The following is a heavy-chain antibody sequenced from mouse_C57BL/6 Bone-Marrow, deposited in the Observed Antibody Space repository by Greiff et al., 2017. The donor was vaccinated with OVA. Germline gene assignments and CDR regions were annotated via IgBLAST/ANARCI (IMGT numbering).Heavy chain of an antibody. D-gene: IGHD1-1*01. J-gene: IGHJ2*01. V-gene: IGHV1-59*01. CDR3: AIPYYYGSRTSSVFDY. Sequence: QVQLQQPGAELVRPGTSVKLSCKASGYTFTSYWMHWVKQRPGQGLEWIGVIDPSDSYTNYNQKFKGKATLTVDTSSSTAYMQLSSLTSDDSAVYYCAIPYYYGSRTSSVFDYWGQGTTLTVSS. CDR1: GYTFTSYW. CDR2: IDPSDSYT.